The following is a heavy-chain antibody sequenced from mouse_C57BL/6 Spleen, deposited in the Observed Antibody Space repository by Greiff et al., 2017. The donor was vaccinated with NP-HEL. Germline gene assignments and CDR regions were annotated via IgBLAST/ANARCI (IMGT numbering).Heavy chain of an antibody. D-gene: IGHD2-1*01. J-gene: IGHJ2*01. Sequence: VHVKQSGTVLARPGASVKMSCKTSGYTFTSYWMHWVKQRPGQGLEWIGAIYPGNSDTSYNQKFKGKAKLTAVTSASTAYMELSSLTNEDSAVYYCTRVPIYYGNPYFDYWGQGTTLTVSS. CDR1: GYTFTSYW. CDR2: IYPGNSDT. CDR3: TRVPIYYGNPYFDY. V-gene: IGHV1-5*01.